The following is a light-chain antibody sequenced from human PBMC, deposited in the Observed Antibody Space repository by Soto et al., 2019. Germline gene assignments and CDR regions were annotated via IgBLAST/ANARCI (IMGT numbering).Light chain of an antibody. CDR1: SSDVGGYNY. CDR3: SSYASSITLV. CDR2: DVS. J-gene: IGLJ2*01. V-gene: IGLV2-14*01. Sequence: QSALTQPASVSGSPGQSITISCTGTSSDVGGYNYVSWYQQHPGKAPKLMIYDVSNRPSGVSNRFSGSKSGNTASLTIYGLQAADEADYYCSSYASSITLVFGGGTKLTVL.